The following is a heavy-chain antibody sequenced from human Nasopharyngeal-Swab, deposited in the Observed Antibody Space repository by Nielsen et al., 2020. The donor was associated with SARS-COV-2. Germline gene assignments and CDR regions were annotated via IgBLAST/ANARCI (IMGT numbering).Heavy chain of an antibody. Sequence: WIRQPPGKGLEWIGSIYYSGSTYYNPSLKSRVTISVDTSKNQFSLKLSSVTAADTAGYYCARDTGCGGDCPKEVNSYGMDVWGQGTTVTVSS. J-gene: IGHJ6*02. D-gene: IGHD2-21*01. V-gene: IGHV4-39*07. CDR2: IYYSGST. CDR3: ARDTGCGGDCPKEVNSYGMDV.